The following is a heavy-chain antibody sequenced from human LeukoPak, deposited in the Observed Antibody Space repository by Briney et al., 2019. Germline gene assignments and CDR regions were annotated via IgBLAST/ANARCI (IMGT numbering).Heavy chain of an antibody. CDR3: VRSSSSIFDY. V-gene: IGHV4-38-2*02. D-gene: IGHD6-6*01. Sequence: PSETLSLTCTVSGYSISSGYYWGWIRQPPGKGREWIGSIYNSGSTYYNPSLKSRVTISVDTSKNQFSLKLSSVTAADTAVYYCVRSSSSIFDYWGQGTLVTVSS. J-gene: IGHJ4*02. CDR1: GYSISSGYY. CDR2: IYNSGST.